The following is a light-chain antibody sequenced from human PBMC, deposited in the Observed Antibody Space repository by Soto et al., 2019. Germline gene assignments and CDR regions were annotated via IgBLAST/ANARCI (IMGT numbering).Light chain of an antibody. CDR3: QSYASTLSARYV. Sequence: QSVLTQPPSVSGAPGQRVTISCTGSSSNIGANYDVHWYQQRPGTAPKLLIFGNSNRPSGVPDRFSGSKSGTSASLAITGLQAEDEGDYYCQSYASTLSARYVFGTGTKVTVL. V-gene: IGLV1-40*01. CDR1: SSNIGANYD. J-gene: IGLJ1*01. CDR2: GNS.